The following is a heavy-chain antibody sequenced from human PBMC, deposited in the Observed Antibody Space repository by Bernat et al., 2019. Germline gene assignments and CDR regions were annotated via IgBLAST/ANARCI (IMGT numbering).Heavy chain of an antibody. Sequence: QVQLVQSGAEVKKPGASVKVSCKASGYTFTNYDISWGRQAPGQGLEWMGWISTYNGNTMSAQKFQARVTMTTDTSTSTAYMEVRSLRSDDTAVYYCVRWREDQPRYWGQGTLVSVSS. D-gene: IGHD2-2*01. CDR3: VRWREDQPRY. CDR2: ISTYNGNT. CDR1: GYTFTNYD. J-gene: IGHJ4*02. V-gene: IGHV1-18*04.